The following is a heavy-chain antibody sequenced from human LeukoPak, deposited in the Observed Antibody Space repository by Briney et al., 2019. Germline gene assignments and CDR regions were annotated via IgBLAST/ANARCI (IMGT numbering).Heavy chain of an antibody. CDR1: GGTFSSYA. D-gene: IGHD3-22*01. CDR3: ARGNYYDSYFDY. CDR2: IIPIFGTA. J-gene: IGHJ4*02. Sequence: GASVKVSCKASGGTFSSYAISWVRQAPGQGLEWMGGIIPIFGTANYAQKFQGRVTITTDESTSTAYMELSSLRSEDTAVYYCARGNYYDSYFDYWGQGTLVTVSS. V-gene: IGHV1-69*05.